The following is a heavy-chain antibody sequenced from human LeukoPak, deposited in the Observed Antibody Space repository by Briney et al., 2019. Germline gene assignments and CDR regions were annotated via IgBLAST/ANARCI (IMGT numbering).Heavy chain of an antibody. CDR1: AFTFSDYY. CDR3: AKLPYGDYNHH. V-gene: IGHV3-11*03. J-gene: IGHJ5*02. CDR2: ISTTSSYT. D-gene: IGHD4-17*01. Sequence: PGGSLRLSCAASAFTFSDYYMSWIRQAPGKGLEWVSYISTTSSYTDYADSVKGRFTISRDNAKSSLYLQMNSLRAEDTAVYYCAKLPYGDYNHHWGQGTLVTVSS.